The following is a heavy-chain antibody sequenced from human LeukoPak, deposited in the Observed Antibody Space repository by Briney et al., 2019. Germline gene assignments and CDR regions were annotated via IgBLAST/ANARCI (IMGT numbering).Heavy chain of an antibody. Sequence: SGGSLRLSCAASGFTFSSYWMSWVRQAPGKGLEWVSSISSSSSYIYYADSVKGRFTISRDNAKNSLYLQMNSLRAEDTAVYYCARAPDWLLYGAFDIWGQGTMVTVSS. V-gene: IGHV3-21*01. J-gene: IGHJ3*02. CDR1: GFTFSSYW. CDR2: ISSSSSYI. CDR3: ARAPDWLLYGAFDI. D-gene: IGHD3-9*01.